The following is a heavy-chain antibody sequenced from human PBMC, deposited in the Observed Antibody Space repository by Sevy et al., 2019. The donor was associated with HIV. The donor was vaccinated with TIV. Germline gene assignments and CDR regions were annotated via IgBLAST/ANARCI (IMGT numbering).Heavy chain of an antibody. CDR1: GFTFSAYT. CDR3: VRGGPAASFGLDV. V-gene: IGHV3-48*01. J-gene: IGHJ6*02. CDR2: ISLSGSTI. D-gene: IGHD2-2*01. Sequence: GGSLRLSCAASGFTFSAYTMNWVRQAPGEGLEWLSHISLSGSTIYDADSVRGRFTISRDNAKNSVYLQMESLRVEDTDVYYCVRGGPAASFGLDVWGQGTTVTVSS.